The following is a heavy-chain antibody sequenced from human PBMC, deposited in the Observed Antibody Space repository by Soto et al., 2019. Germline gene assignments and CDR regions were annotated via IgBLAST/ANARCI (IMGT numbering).Heavy chain of an antibody. CDR3: ARDSGSSSSGFDY. D-gene: IGHD6-6*01. J-gene: IGHJ4*02. Sequence: SETLSLTCTVSGGSISSYYWSWIRQPPGKGLEWIGYIYYSGSTNYNPSLKSRVTISVDTSKNQFSLKLSSVTAADTAVYYCARDSGSSSSGFDYWGQGTLVTVSS. CDR1: GGSISSYY. V-gene: IGHV4-59*01. CDR2: IYYSGST.